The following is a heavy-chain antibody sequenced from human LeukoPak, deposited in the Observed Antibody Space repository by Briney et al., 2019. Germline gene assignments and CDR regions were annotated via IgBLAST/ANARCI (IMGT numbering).Heavy chain of an antibody. CDR3: AKDQYYYDSSGDWGAFDI. J-gene: IGHJ3*02. V-gene: IGHV4-39*02. CDR2: IYYSGST. CDR1: GGSISSSSYY. Sequence: SETLSLTCTLSGGSISSSSYYWGWIRQPPGKGLEWIGSIYYSGSTYYNPSLKSRVTISVDTSKNQFSLKLSSVTAADTAVYYCAKDQYYYDSSGDWGAFDIWGQGTMVTVSS. D-gene: IGHD3-22*01.